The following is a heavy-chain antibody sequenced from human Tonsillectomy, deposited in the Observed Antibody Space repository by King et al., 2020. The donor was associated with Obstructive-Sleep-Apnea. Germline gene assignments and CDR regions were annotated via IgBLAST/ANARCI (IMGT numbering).Heavy chain of an antibody. CDR1: GFTFSSYG. V-gene: IGHV3-21*01. Sequence: VQLVESGGGLVKPGGSLRLSCAASGFTFSSYGMNWVRQAPGKGLEWVSSITSSRYIYYADSVKGRFTISRDNAKNSLSLQMSSLRAEDTAVYYCASDLLYYSDGSDTIRDYWGQGTLVTVSS. J-gene: IGHJ4*02. CDR3: ASDLLYYSDGSDTIRDY. CDR2: ITSSRYI. D-gene: IGHD3-22*01.